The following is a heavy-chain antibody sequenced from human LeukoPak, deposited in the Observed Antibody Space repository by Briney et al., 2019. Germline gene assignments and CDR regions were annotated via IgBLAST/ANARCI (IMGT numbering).Heavy chain of an antibody. J-gene: IGHJ4*02. CDR2: INPNSGGT. CDR1: GYTFTGYY. Sequence: ASVKVSCKASGYTFTGYYMHWVRQAPGQGLEWMGWINPNSGGTNYAQKFQGRVTMTRDTSISTAYMELSRLRSDDTAVYYCARDRSHGLYGDIDYWGQGTLVTVSS. D-gene: IGHD4-17*01. CDR3: ARDRSHGLYGDIDY. V-gene: IGHV1-2*02.